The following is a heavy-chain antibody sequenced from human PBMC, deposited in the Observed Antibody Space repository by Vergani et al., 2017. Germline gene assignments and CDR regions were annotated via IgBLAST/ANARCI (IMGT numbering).Heavy chain of an antibody. Sequence: QVQVVQSGAEVKKPGSSVKVSCKASGGIFNDYGFSWVRQAPGQGLEWMGGTIPAFGSINYAQKFQDRVSMIADASTRTVYMELRSFRAEDTAVYYCVSGELYARDHYGVDVWGRGTTVTVSS. D-gene: IGHD2-2*01. CDR1: GGIFNDYG. CDR3: VSGELYARDHYGVDV. CDR2: TIPAFGSI. J-gene: IGHJ6*02. V-gene: IGHV1-69*12.